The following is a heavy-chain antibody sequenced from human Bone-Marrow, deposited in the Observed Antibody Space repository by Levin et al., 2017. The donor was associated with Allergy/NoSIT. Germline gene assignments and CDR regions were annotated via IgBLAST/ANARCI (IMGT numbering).Heavy chain of an antibody. CDR3: ATRSNYDTVFDY. CDR2: IRSKAYGGTT. V-gene: IGHV3-49*04. D-gene: IGHD4-11*01. J-gene: IGHJ4*02. CDR1: GFTFGDYA. Sequence: PGGSLRLSCTASGFTFGDYAMSWVRQAPGKGLEWVGFIRSKAYGGTTEYAASVKGRFTISRDDSKSIAYLQMNSLKTEDTAVYYCATRSNYDTVFDYWGQGTLVTVSS.